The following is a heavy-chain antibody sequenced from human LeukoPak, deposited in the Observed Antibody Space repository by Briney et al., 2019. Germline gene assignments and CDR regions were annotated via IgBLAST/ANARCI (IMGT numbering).Heavy chain of an antibody. V-gene: IGHV3-48*04. CDR3: ARDEAYYYDSSGYVAFDI. D-gene: IGHD3-22*01. J-gene: IGHJ3*02. Sequence: PGGSLRLSCAASGFTFSSYSMNWVRQAPGKGLEWVSYISSSSSTIYYADSVKGRFTISRDNAKNSLYLQMNSLRAEDTAVYYCARDEAYYYDSSGYVAFDIWGQGTMVTVSS. CDR1: GFTFSSYS. CDR2: ISSSSSTI.